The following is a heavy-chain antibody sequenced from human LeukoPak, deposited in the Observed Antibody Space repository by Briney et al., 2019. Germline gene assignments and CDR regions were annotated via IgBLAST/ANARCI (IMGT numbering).Heavy chain of an antibody. D-gene: IGHD3-10*01. J-gene: IGHJ5*02. Sequence: ASVKVSCKASGYTFTTFGISWVRQAPGQGLEWMGWISPYNGYTKYAQKLQGRVTMTTDTSTSTSYMELRSLRSDDTALYYCAREGHYYGSGSYYNWFDPWGQGTLVTVSS. CDR3: AREGHYYGSGSYYNWFDP. V-gene: IGHV1-18*01. CDR1: GYTFTTFG. CDR2: ISPYNGYT.